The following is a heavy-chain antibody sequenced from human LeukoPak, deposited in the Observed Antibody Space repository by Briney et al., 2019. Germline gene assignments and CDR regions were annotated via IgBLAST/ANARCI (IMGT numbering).Heavy chain of an antibody. CDR1: GFTFNNYA. D-gene: IGHD6-13*01. CDR3: AKSIAASKPDY. CDR2: ISGSGANT. J-gene: IGHJ4*02. Sequence: GGSLRLSCAASGFTFNNYAMNWVRQAPGKGLEWVSAISGSGANTYYADSVKGRFTISRDNSKNTVYLQMNSLRAEDTAVYYCAKSIAASKPDYWGQGTLVTVSS. V-gene: IGHV3-23*01.